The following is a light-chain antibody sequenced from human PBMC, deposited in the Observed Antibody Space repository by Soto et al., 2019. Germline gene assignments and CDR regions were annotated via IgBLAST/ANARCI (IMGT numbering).Light chain of an antibody. CDR2: GNS. V-gene: IGLV1-40*01. CDR1: SSNIGTNYD. CDR3: QSYDSSLSIWV. Sequence: QLVLTQPPSVSGAPGQRVTISCTGSSSNIGTNYDVHWYQQLPGTAPKLLIYGNSNRPSGVPDRFSGSKSGTSGSLAITGLHAEDEADYYCQSYDSSLSIWVFGGGTKLTVL. J-gene: IGLJ3*02.